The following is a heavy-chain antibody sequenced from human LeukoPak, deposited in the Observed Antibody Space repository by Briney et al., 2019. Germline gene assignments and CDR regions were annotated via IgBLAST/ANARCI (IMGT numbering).Heavy chain of an antibody. CDR2: IYTSGST. V-gene: IGHV4-61*02. D-gene: IGHD6-19*01. CDR3: ARHAPSDTTGWYYFDY. CDR1: GGSISSGSYY. Sequence: PSETLSLTCTVSGGSISSGSYYWSWIRQPAGKGLEWIGRIYTSGSTNYNPSLKNRVTISVDTSKSQFSLKLTSVTAADTAVYYCARHAPSDTTGWYYFDYWGRGTLVTVSS. J-gene: IGHJ4*02.